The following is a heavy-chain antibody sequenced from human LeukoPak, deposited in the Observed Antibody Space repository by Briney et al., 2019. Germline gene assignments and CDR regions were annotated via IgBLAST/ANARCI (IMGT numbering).Heavy chain of an antibody. CDR2: ISGSGGSA. CDR1: GFTLSSYA. CDR3: AKAGSSGWFYFDY. D-gene: IGHD6-19*01. V-gene: IGHV3-23*01. Sequence: GGSLRLSCAASGFTLSSYAMSWVRQAPGKGLEWVSAISGSGGSADYADSVKGRLTISRDNSKNTLYLQMNSLRAEDTAVYYCAKAGSSGWFYFDYWGQGTLVTVSS. J-gene: IGHJ4*02.